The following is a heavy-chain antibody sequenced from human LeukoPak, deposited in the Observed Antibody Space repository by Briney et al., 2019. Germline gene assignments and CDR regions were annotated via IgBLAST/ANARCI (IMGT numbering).Heavy chain of an antibody. CDR3: ARVNYYDGSGYYLSFDY. CDR1: GGSFSGYY. V-gene: IGHV4-34*01. Sequence: SETLSLTCAVYGGSFSGYYWSWIRQPPGKGLEWIGEINHSGSTNYNPSLKSRVTISVDTSKNQFSLKLSSVTAADTAVYYCARVNYYDGSGYYLSFDYWGQGTLVTVSS. D-gene: IGHD3-22*01. CDR2: INHSGST. J-gene: IGHJ4*02.